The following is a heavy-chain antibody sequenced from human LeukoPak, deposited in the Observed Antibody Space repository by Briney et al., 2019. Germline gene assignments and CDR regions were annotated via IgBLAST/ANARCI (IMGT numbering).Heavy chain of an antibody. V-gene: IGHV4-59*01. Sequence: SETLSLTCSVSGASFSDYYWSWVRQPPGKGLEWIGYVYYTGSTSYNPSLKSRVTISVDTSKSQFSLNLISVTAADTAIYYCARDRKGYYDSGGRRNWFDPWGQGTLVTDSS. J-gene: IGHJ5*02. CDR3: ARDRKGYYDSGGRRNWFDP. CDR1: GASFSDYY. D-gene: IGHD3-22*01. CDR2: VYYTGST.